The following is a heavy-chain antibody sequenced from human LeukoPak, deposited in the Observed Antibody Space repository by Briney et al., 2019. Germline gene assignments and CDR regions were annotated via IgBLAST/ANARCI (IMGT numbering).Heavy chain of an antibody. D-gene: IGHD2-15*01. Sequence: GGSQRLSCAASGFTFSSYGMHWVRQAPGKGLEWVAVIWYDGSNKYYADSVKGRFTISRDNSKNTLYLQMNSLRAEDTAVYYCAKADCSGGGCYYSDYWGQGTLVTVSS. J-gene: IGHJ4*02. CDR1: GFTFSSYG. CDR3: AKADCSGGGCYYSDY. V-gene: IGHV3-33*06. CDR2: IWYDGSNK.